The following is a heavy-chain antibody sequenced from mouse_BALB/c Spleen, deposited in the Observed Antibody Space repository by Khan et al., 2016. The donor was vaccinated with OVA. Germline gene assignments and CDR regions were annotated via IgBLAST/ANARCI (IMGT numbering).Heavy chain of an antibody. CDR3: ARVNYSGYYCDY. CDR2: ISYSGGT. Sequence: EVQLQESGPGLVKPSQSLSLTCTVTGYSITSGYAWNWIRQFPGNKLEWMGYISYSGGTCYNPSLKSRISITRDTSKKQFFLQVNSVTTDDTATDYCARVNYSGYYCDYWGQGTPLTVSS. CDR1: GYSITSGYA. D-gene: IGHD1-1*01. J-gene: IGHJ2*01. V-gene: IGHV3-2*02.